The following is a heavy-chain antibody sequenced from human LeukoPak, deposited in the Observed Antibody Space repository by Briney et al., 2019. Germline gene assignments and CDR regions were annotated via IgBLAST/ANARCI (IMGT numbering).Heavy chain of an antibody. CDR2: IWYDGSNK. J-gene: IGHJ4*02. CDR3: ARATSGYADY. D-gene: IGHD5-12*01. V-gene: IGHV3-33*01. Sequence: QAGGSLRLSCAASGFTFSSNGMPWVRQAPGKGLEGVALIWYDGSNKYYSDSVRGRFTVSRDNSKNTLYLQMDSLRAEDTAVYYCARATSGYADYWGQGTLVTVSS. CDR1: GFTFSSNG.